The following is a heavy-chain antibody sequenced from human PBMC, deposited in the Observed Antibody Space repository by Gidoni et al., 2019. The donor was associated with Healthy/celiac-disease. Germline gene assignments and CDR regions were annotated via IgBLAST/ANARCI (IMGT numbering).Heavy chain of an antibody. V-gene: IGHV3-33*01. CDR3: ARDRGGSYPLYFDY. CDR2: IWYDGSNK. CDR1: GFTFSSYG. Sequence: QVQLVESGGGVVQPGRSLRLSCAASGFTFSSYGMPWVRQAPGKGLEWVAVIWYDGSNKYYADSVKGRFTISRDNSKNTLYLQMNSLRAEDTAVYYCARDRGGSYPLYFDYWGQGTLVTVSS. J-gene: IGHJ4*02. D-gene: IGHD1-26*01.